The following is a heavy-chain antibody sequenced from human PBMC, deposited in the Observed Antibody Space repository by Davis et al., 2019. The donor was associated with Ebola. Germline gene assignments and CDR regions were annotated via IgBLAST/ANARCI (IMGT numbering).Heavy chain of an antibody. CDR3: VKRQYYDILTGSFDY. D-gene: IGHD3-9*01. CDR1: GFTFSSYA. Sequence: GESLKISCSASGFTFSSYAMHWVRQAPGKGLEYVSAISSNGGSTYYADSVKGRFTISRDNSKNTLYLQMSSLRAEDTAVYYCVKRQYYDILTGSFDYWGQGTLVTVSS. V-gene: IGHV3-64D*06. CDR2: ISSNGGST. J-gene: IGHJ4*02.